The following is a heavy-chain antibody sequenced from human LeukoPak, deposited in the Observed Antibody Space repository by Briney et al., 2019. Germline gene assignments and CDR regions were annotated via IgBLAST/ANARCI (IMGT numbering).Heavy chain of an antibody. CDR3: WADSSGYYFDY. J-gene: IGHJ4*02. CDR2: IYYSGST. D-gene: IGHD3-22*01. V-gene: IGHV4-39*07. CDR1: GGSISSGSYY. Sequence: KPSQTLSLTCTVSGGSISSGSYYWGWIRQPPGKGLEWIGSIYYSGSTYYNPSLKSRVTISVDTSKNQFSLRLSSVTAADTAVYYCWADSSGYYFDYWGQGTLVTVSS.